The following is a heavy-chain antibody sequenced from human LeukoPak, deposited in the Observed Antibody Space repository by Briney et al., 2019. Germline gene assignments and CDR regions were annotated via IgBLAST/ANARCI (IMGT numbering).Heavy chain of an antibody. Sequence: GGSLRLSCAASGFTFSNYAMRWVRQAPGKGLEWVSAILSSGGSTYYADSVKGRFTVSRDNSKSTLYLQMNTLRAEDTALYYCAKWGDYDVLTGYYVPDYWGQGTLVTVSS. CDR3: AKWGDYDVLTGYYVPDY. D-gene: IGHD3-9*01. J-gene: IGHJ4*02. CDR1: GFTFSNYA. V-gene: IGHV3-23*01. CDR2: ILSSGGST.